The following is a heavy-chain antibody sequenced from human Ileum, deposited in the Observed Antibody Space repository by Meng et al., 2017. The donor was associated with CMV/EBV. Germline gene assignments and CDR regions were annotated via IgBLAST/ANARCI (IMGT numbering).Heavy chain of an antibody. Sequence: GGSLRLSCGASGFTFSSFAMNWVRQAPGKGLEWVAVISYDGTNKYYADSVRGRFTISRDNSKNTLSLQINSLRVEDTAIYYCAREPQVPSRSYFYGLDVWGQGTTVTVSS. CDR2: ISYDGTNK. CDR3: AREPQVPSRSYFYGLDV. D-gene: IGHD4/OR15-4a*01. V-gene: IGHV3-30-3*01. CDR1: GFTFSSFA. J-gene: IGHJ6*02.